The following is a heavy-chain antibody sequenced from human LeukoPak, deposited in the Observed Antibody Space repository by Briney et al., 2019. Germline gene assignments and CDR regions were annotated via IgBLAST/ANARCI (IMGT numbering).Heavy chain of an antibody. Sequence: ASVKVSCKASGYTFINYYIHWVRQAPGQGLEWMGWINPNSGGTNYAQKFQDRVTMTRDTSINTVYMELGRLRSDDMAVYYCARDSQKSTYYDFWSRGYYMDVWGKGTTVIVSS. J-gene: IGHJ6*03. CDR2: INPNSGGT. CDR1: GYTFINYY. CDR3: ARDSQKSTYYDFWSRGYYMDV. D-gene: IGHD3-3*01. V-gene: IGHV1-2*02.